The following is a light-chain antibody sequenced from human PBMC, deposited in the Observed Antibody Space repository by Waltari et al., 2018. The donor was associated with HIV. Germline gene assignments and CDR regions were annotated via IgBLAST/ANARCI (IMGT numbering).Light chain of an antibody. CDR3: SSYTTTSTIL. Sequence: QSALTQPASVSGSPGQSITISCTGTNSDIGCYNYVSWYQQHPGRAPKLLIYEVTLRPPVIFYRFSGAKSGNTASMTISGLQAEDEADYYCSSYTTTSTILFGGGTKVTVL. J-gene: IGLJ3*02. CDR1: NSDIGCYNY. CDR2: EVT. V-gene: IGLV2-14*01.